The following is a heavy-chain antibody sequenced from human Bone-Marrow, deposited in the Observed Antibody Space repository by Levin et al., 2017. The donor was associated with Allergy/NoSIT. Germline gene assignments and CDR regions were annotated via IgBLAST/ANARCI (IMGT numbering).Heavy chain of an antibody. J-gene: IGHJ4*02. Sequence: GESLKISCVASGFSFWHYTMNWVRQAPGKGLEWVSCISSSGDSTYYADSVKGRFTISRDNAKNSLYLQLNRLRDEDTALYYCARDPARGYYDSSGYSGDHWGQGTLVTVSS. V-gene: IGHV3-48*02. CDR1: GFSFWHYT. CDR2: ISSSGDST. D-gene: IGHD3-22*01. CDR3: ARDPARGYYDSSGYSGDH.